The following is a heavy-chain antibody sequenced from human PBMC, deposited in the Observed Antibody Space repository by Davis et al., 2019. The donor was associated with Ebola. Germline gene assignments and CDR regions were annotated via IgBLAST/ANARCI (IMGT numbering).Heavy chain of an antibody. Sequence: GGSLRLSCAASGFIFDEYAMHWVRQAPGKGLEWVSTISWKSGSIDYADSVKGRFTISRDNAKKTLYLQMNSLRAEDTALYYCARLPSGVGRALDYWGHGTLVTVSS. V-gene: IGHV3-9*01. J-gene: IGHJ4*01. CDR3: ARLPSGVGRALDY. CDR2: ISWKSGSI. D-gene: IGHD5-12*01. CDR1: GFIFDEYA.